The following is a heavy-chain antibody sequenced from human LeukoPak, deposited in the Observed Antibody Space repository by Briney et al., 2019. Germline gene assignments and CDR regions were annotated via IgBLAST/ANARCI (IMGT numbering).Heavy chain of an antibody. CDR1: GGSFSGYY. CDR3: ARRGTSYYYGMDV. J-gene: IGHJ6*02. D-gene: IGHD1-1*01. CDR2: INHSGSS. Sequence: PSETLSLTCAGYGGSFSGYYWSGIRQPPGKGVEGIGEINHSGSSNYNPCLQSRVTISVDTSKNQFSLKLSTVTAADAAVYYCARRGTSYYYGMDVWGQGTTVTVSS. V-gene: IGHV4-34*01.